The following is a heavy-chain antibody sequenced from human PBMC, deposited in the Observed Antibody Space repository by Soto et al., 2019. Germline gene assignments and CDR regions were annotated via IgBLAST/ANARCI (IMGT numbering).Heavy chain of an antibody. CDR3: AADTLQKAV. J-gene: IGHJ4*02. Sequence: ASVKVSCKSSGFTFSTSAVQWVRQARGQRLEWIGWIVVGSGKTNYAQKFQDRVAIIRDTSTSTSYLEMTGLTSADTAAYYCAADTLQKAVWGQGTLVTVSS. D-gene: IGHD3-10*01. CDR1: GFTFSTSA. V-gene: IGHV1-58*01. CDR2: IVVGSGKT.